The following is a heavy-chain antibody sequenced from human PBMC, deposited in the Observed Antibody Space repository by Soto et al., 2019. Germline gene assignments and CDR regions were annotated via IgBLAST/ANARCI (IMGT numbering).Heavy chain of an antibody. CDR2: ISGGGDAI. J-gene: IGHJ4*02. CDR3: ASDPYYYASDY. V-gene: IGHV3-11*01. D-gene: IGHD3-10*01. Sequence: PXEALRLSCAASGFTFSDYYMTWVRQAPGKGLEWVSYISGGGDAIHHSDSVKGRFTVSRDNAKNLLYLQTNSLRAEDTAVYYCASDPYYYASDYWGRGTLVTVSS. CDR1: GFTFSDYY.